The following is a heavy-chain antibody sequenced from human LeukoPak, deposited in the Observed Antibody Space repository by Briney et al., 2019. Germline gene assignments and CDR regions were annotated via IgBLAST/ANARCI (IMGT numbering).Heavy chain of an antibody. CDR3: ARTTVYAPAEYFQH. CDR1: GYSFTDYY. D-gene: IGHD4-17*01. J-gene: IGHJ1*01. CDR2: INPNSGGT. Sequence: GASVKVSCKASGYSFTDYYIHWVRQAPGQGLEWMGWINPNSGGTNYAQMFQGRVTMTEDTSTDTAYMELRGLRSDDTAVYYCARTTVYAPAEYFQHWGQGTLVTVSS. V-gene: IGHV1-2*02.